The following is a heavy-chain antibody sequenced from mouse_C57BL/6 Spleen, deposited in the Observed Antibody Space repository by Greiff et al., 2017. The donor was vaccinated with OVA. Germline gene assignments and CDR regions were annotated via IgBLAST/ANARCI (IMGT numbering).Heavy chain of an antibody. CDR3: ARAGYYYGSSYVFDY. Sequence: EVQRVESGPELVKPGASVKMSCKASGYTFTDYNMHWVKQSHGKSLEWIGYINPNNGGTSYNQKFKGKATLTVNKSSSTAYMELRSLTSEDSAVYYCARAGYYYGSSYVFDYWGQGTTLTVSS. D-gene: IGHD1-1*01. CDR1: GYTFTDYN. CDR2: INPNNGGT. V-gene: IGHV1-22*01. J-gene: IGHJ2*01.